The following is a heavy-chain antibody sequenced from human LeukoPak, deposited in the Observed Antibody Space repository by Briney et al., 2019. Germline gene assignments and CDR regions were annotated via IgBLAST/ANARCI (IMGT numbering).Heavy chain of an antibody. V-gene: IGHV3-21*01. CDR1: GFAFSLYT. CDR2: ISSSNKYI. J-gene: IGHJ4*02. D-gene: IGHD5-24*01. CDR3: ARDLSGDGHVKFDC. Sequence: GGSLRLSCAASGFAFSLYTMNWVRQAPGKGLEWVSSISSSNKYIFYADSVKGRFTISRDNAKNSLYLQMNSLRAEDTAVYYCARDLSGDGHVKFDCWGQGTLVTVSP.